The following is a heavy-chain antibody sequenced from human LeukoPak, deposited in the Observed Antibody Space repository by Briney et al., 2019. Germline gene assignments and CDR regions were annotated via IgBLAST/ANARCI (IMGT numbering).Heavy chain of an antibody. Sequence: ASVKVSCKASGYTFTGYYMHWVRQAPGQGLEWMGWINPNSGGTNYAQKFQGRVTMTRDTSISTAYMELSRLRSDDMAVYYCARDQGQWLVENAFDIWGQGTMVTVSS. V-gene: IGHV1-2*02. CDR3: ARDQGQWLVENAFDI. CDR2: INPNSGGT. CDR1: GYTFTGYY. D-gene: IGHD6-19*01. J-gene: IGHJ3*02.